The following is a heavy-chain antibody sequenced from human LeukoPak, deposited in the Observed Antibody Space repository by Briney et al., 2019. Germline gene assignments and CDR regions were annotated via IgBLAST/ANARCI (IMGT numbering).Heavy chain of an antibody. V-gene: IGHV4-38-2*02. Sequence: SETLSLTCTVSGYSISSGYYWGWIRQPPGKGLEWIGSIYHSGSTYYNPSLKSRVTISVDTSKNQFSLKLSSVTAADTAVYYCARLFYYGSRGYPYYFDYWGQGTLVTVSS. D-gene: IGHD3-22*01. CDR2: IYHSGST. CDR3: ARLFYYGSRGYPYYFDY. J-gene: IGHJ4*02. CDR1: GYSISSGYY.